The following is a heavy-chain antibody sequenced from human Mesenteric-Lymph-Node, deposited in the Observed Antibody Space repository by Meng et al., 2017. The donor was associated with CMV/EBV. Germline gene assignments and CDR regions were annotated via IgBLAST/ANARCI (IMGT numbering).Heavy chain of an antibody. D-gene: IGHD1-26*01. V-gene: IGHV3-30*02. J-gene: IGHJ4*02. CDR1: GFTFSSYG. CDR3: ARRGESGIYSLDY. CDR2: IRYDGSNK. Sequence: GGSLRLSCAASGFTFSSYGMHWVRQAPGKGLEWVAFIRYDGSNKYYADSVKGRFTISRDNSKNTLYLQMNSLRAEDTAVYYCARRGESGIYSLDYWGQGTLVTVSS.